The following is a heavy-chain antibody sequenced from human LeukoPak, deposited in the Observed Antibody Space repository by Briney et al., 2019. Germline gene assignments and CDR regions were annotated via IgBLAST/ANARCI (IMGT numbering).Heavy chain of an antibody. V-gene: IGHV4-59*01. D-gene: IGHD6-19*01. CDR1: GGSISNYY. J-gene: IGHJ4*02. CDR2: IYYSGGT. CDR3: AAESERWLVRS. Sequence: SETLSLTCTVSGGSISNYYWSWIRQPPGRGLEWIGYIYYSGGTNYNPSPKSRVTISIDSSRNQFSLKLSSVTAADTAVYYCAAESERWLVRSWGQGTLVTVSS.